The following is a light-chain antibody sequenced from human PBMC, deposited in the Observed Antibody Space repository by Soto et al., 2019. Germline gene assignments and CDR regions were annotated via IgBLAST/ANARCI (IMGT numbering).Light chain of an antibody. Sequence: DIQMTQSPSSLSASVGDRVTITCRASQSISSYLIWCQQKPGKDPKRLIYAASSLQGGVPSRFSGSGSGTDFTLPISSLLAEDFATYYCQQSYSTPFTFGQGTKLEIK. CDR3: QQSYSTPFT. V-gene: IGKV1-39*01. CDR1: QSISSY. J-gene: IGKJ2*01. CDR2: AAS.